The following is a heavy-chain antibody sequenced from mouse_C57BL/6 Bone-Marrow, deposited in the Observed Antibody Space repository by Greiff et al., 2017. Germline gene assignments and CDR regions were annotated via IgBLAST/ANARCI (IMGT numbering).Heavy chain of an antibody. J-gene: IGHJ4*01. CDR2: IDPSDSYP. CDR3: ASPYDYDGHAIAY. V-gene: IGHV1-59*01. D-gene: IGHD2-4*01. CDR1: GYTFTSYW. Sequence: QVQLQQPGAELVRPGTSVKLSCQASGYTFTSYWMHWVKQRPGQGLEWIGVIDPSDSYPNYNQKFKGKATLTVDTSSSTAYMQLSRLTSEDSAVYYCASPYDYDGHAIAYRGQATSVTAS.